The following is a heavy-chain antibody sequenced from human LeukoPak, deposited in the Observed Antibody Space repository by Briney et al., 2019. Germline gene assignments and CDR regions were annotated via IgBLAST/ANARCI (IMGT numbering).Heavy chain of an antibody. CDR2: INHSGST. J-gene: IGHJ6*03. CDR1: GGSFSGYY. Sequence: PSETLSLTCAVYGGSFSGYYWSWIRQPPGKGLEWIGEINHSGSTNYNPSLKSRVTISEDTSKNQFSLKLSSVTAADTAVYYCARGGGNSMYYYYYYMDVWGKGTTVTVSS. D-gene: IGHD4-23*01. CDR3: ARGGGNSMYYYYYYMDV. V-gene: IGHV4-34*01.